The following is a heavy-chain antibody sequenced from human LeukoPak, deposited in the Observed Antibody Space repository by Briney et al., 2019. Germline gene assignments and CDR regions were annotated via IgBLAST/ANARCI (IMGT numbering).Heavy chain of an antibody. V-gene: IGHV3-23*01. Sequence: GGSLRLSCAASGFTFSSYSMNWVRQAPGKGLEWVSAISGSSSSTYYADSVKGRFTISRDNSKNTLYLQMNSLRAEDTAVYYCAKVRMITMIAYDAFDIWGQGTMVTVSS. D-gene: IGHD3-22*01. CDR2: ISGSSSST. CDR3: AKVRMITMIAYDAFDI. J-gene: IGHJ3*02. CDR1: GFTFSSYS.